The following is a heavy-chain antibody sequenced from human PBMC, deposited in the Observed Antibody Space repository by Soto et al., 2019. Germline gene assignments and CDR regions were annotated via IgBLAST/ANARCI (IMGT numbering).Heavy chain of an antibody. D-gene: IGHD1-20*01. CDR3: ATVHNTSRSFNY. CDR2: TGISGRTT. V-gene: IGHV3-23*01. J-gene: IGHJ4*02. Sequence: GGSLRLSCVASGLTFSVSAMTWVRQAPGKGLEWVSTTGISGRTTYYGASVKGRFTVSRDNSKNTLDLQMSSPRAEDTAVYYCATVHNTSRSFNYWGRGTLVTVSS. CDR1: GLTFSVSA.